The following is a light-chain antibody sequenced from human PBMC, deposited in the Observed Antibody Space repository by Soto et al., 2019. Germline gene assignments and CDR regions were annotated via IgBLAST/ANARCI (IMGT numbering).Light chain of an antibody. CDR1: SSDVAAYNY. CDR2: DVS. J-gene: IGLJ1*01. V-gene: IGLV2-14*01. CDR3: SSYTSSSTYV. Sequence: QSALTQPASVSGSPGQSITISCTGTSSDVAAYNYVSWYQQHPGTAPKLMIYDVSNRPSGVSDRFSGSKSGNTASLTISGLQGEDEADYYCSSYTSSSTYVFGTGTKVTDL.